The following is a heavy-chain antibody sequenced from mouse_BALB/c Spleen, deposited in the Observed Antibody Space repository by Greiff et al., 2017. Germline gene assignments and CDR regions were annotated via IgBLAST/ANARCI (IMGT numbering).Heavy chain of an antibody. CDR2: ISSGGSYT. CDR1: GFTFSSYA. Sequence: EVQRVESGGGLVKPGGSLKLSCAASGFTFSSYAMSWVRQSPEKRLEWVAEISSGGSYTYYPDTVTGRFTISRDNAKNTLYLEMSSLRSEDTAMYYCARSGGYDDAMDYWGQGTSVTVSS. J-gene: IGHJ4*01. CDR3: ARSGGYDDAMDY. V-gene: IGHV5-9-4*01. D-gene: IGHD2-2*01.